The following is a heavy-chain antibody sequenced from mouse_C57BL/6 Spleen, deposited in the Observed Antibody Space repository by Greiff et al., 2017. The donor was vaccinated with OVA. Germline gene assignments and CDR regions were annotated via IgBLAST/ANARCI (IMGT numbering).Heavy chain of an antibody. CDR3: ARWPTGRYAMDY. V-gene: IGHV1-69*01. CDR2: IDPSDSYT. J-gene: IGHJ4*01. CDR1: GYTFTSYW. Sequence: QVQLQQPGAELVMPGASVKLSCKASGYTFTSYWMHWVKQRPGQGLEWIGEIDPSDSYTNYNQKFKGKSTLTVDKSSSTAYMQLSSLTSEVSAVYYCARWPTGRYAMDYWGQGTSVTVSS. D-gene: IGHD4-1*02.